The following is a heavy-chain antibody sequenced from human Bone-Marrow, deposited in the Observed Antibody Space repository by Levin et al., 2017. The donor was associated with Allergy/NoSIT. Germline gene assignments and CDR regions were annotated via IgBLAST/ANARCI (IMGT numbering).Heavy chain of an antibody. CDR2: IFPGDSDT. V-gene: IGHV5-51*01. CDR3: ARTANSYMDV. CDR1: GYHFSTFW. Sequence: ASVKVSCQASGYHFSTFWIAWVRQVPGKGLDWMGIIFPGDSDTTYSPSFQGQVTFSVDTSIHTAYLQWTNLKASDTAVYYCARTANSYMDVWGEGTTVVVSS. J-gene: IGHJ6*03.